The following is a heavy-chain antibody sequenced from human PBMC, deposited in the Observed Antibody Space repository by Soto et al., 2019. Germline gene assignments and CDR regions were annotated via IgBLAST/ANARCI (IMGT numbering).Heavy chain of an antibody. CDR3: ARGGGGLWAFYYYGMDV. J-gene: IGHJ6*04. CDR1: GGSFIGYY. V-gene: IGHV4-34*01. D-gene: IGHD3-10*01. Sequence: PSETLSLTCAVYGGSFIGYYWSWSRQPPGKGLEWIGEINHSGSTNYNPSLKSRVTISVDTSKNQFSLKLSSVTAADTAVYYCARGGGGLWAFYYYGMDVWGKGTTVTVSS. CDR2: INHSGST.